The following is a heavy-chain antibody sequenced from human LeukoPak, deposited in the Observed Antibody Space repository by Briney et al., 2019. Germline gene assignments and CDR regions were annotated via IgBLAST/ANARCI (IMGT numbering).Heavy chain of an antibody. J-gene: IGHJ4*02. V-gene: IGHV3-7*05. CDR1: GFSFSSNW. Sequence: GGSLRLSCAASGFSFSSNWMSWVRQAPGKGLEWVASIKEDGTDKNYVDSVKGRFTISRDNAKNSLYLQMNSLRAEDSAVCCCARASGPGTRDYWGQGTLVTVSS. CDR3: ARASGPGTRDY. D-gene: IGHD1-26*01. CDR2: IKEDGTDK.